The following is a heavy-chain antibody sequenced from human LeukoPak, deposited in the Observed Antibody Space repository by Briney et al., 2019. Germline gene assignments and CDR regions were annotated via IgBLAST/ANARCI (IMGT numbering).Heavy chain of an antibody. CDR2: IRYDGSNK. Sequence: GGSLRLSCAASGFTFSSYGMHWVRQAPGKGLEWVAFIRYDGSNKYYADSVKGRFTISRDNSKITLYLQMNGLRAEDTALFYCAKAVVVVPAATPFDYWGLGTLVTVSS. D-gene: IGHD2-2*01. V-gene: IGHV3-30*02. J-gene: IGHJ4*02. CDR1: GFTFSSYG. CDR3: AKAVVVVPAATPFDY.